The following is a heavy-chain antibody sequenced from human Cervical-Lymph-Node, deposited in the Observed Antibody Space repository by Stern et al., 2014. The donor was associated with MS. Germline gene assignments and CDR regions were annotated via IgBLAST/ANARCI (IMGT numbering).Heavy chain of an antibody. Sequence: QVQLVESGGGVVQPGRSLRLSCAASGFPFSNYGMHWVRQAPGKGLEWVAVISYDGSHKFSSDSVKGRFTISRDNSKNTLYLQMNSLRTEDTGVYYCAKGTSAAVRTWFDSWGRGTLVTVSS. V-gene: IGHV3-30*18. CDR1: GFPFSNYG. CDR2: ISYDGSHK. J-gene: IGHJ5*01. CDR3: AKGTSAAVRTWFDS. D-gene: IGHD1-1*01.